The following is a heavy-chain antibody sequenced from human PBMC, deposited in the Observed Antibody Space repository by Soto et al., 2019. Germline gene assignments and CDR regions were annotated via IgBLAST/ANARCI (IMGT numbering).Heavy chain of an antibody. D-gene: IGHD2-2*01. CDR2: IGTAGDT. CDR3: ARGGEVRCSSTSCYPIYYGMDV. V-gene: IGHV3-13*01. J-gene: IGHJ6*02. CDR1: GFTFSSYD. Sequence: GGSLRLSCAASGFTFSSYDMHWVRQATGKGLEWVSAIGTAGDTNYPGSVKGRFTISRENAKNSLYLQMNSLRAEDTAVYYCARGGEVRCSSTSCYPIYYGMDVWGQGTTVTVSS.